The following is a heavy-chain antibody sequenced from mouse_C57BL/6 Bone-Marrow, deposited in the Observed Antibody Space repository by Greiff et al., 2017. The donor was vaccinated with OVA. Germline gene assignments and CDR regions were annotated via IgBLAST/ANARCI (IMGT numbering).Heavy chain of an antibody. J-gene: IGHJ1*03. Sequence: VQLQQSVAELVRPGASVKLSCTASGFTITNYYMHWVKQRPEKGLEWIGRIDPANGNTKYAPQFQGRATITPDTSSNTAYLERSSLTSEDTAIYYCAFYRWYFDVWGTGTTVTVSS. CDR1: GFTITNYY. CDR2: IDPANGNT. V-gene: IGHV14-3*01. CDR3: AFYRWYFDV.